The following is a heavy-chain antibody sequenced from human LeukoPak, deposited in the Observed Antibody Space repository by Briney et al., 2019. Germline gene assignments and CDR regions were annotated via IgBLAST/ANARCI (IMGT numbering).Heavy chain of an antibody. D-gene: IGHD3-3*01. CDR1: GFTFSSYD. V-gene: IGHV3-13*03. J-gene: IGHJ4*02. CDR3: ACFSFLLLGVLRFLEWLLPFDY. CDR2: IGTAGDT. Sequence: GGSLRLSCAACGFTFSSYDMHWVRQATGKGLEWVSAIGTAGDTYYPGSVKGQFTISRENAKNSLYLQMNSLRAGDTAVYYCACFSFLLLGVLRFLEWLLPFDYWGQGTLVTVSS.